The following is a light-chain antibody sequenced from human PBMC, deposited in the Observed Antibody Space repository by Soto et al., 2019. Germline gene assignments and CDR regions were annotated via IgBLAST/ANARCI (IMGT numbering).Light chain of an antibody. CDR1: QSVSSSY. CDR2: GAS. Sequence: EIVLTQSPGTLSLSPGERATLSCRASQSVSSSYLAWYQQKPGQAPRLLIYGASSRATGIPDRFSGSGSGTDFTLTSSRLELEDFAVYYCQQYGSSPETFGPGTKVDIK. J-gene: IGKJ3*01. CDR3: QQYGSSPET. V-gene: IGKV3-20*01.